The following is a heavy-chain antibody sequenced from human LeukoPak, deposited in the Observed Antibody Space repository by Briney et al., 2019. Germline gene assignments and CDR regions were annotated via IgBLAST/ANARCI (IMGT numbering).Heavy chain of an antibody. CDR1: GFTFSSYS. J-gene: IGHJ4*02. D-gene: IGHD3-10*01. Sequence: GGSLRLSCAASGFTFSSYSMNWVRQAPGKGLEWVSSISSSSSYIYYADSVKGQFTISRDSAKNSLYLQMNSLRAEDTAVYYCASPRMVRGVTYDYWGQGTLVTVSS. CDR3: ASPRMVRGVTYDY. V-gene: IGHV3-21*01. CDR2: ISSSSSYI.